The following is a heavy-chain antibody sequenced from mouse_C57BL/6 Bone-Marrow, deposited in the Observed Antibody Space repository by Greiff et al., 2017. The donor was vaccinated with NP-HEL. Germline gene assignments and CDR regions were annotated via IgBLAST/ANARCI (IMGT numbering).Heavy chain of an antibody. CDR2: IWSGGST. CDR3: ARRRDYGSSYEGAMDY. J-gene: IGHJ4*01. V-gene: IGHV2-2*01. CDR1: GFSLTSYG. Sequence: QVQLKESGPGLVQPSQSLSITCTVSGFSLTSYGVHWVRQSPGKGLEWLGVIWSGGSTDYNAAFISRLSISKDNSKSQVFFKMNSLQADDTAIYYCARRRDYGSSYEGAMDYWGQGTSVTVSS. D-gene: IGHD1-1*01.